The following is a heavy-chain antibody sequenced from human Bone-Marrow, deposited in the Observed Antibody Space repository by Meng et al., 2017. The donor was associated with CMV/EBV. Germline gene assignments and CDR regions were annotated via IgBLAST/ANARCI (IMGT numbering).Heavy chain of an antibody. CDR1: GGSFSGYY. D-gene: IGHD2-21*01. Sequence: SETLSLTCAVYGGSFSGYYWSWIRQPPGKGLEWIGEINHSGSTNYNPSLKSRVTISVDTFKNQFSLKLSSVTAADTAVYYCARAGVFPRYFQHWGQGTLVTVSS. CDR2: INHSGST. J-gene: IGHJ1*01. V-gene: IGHV4-34*01. CDR3: ARAGVFPRYFQH.